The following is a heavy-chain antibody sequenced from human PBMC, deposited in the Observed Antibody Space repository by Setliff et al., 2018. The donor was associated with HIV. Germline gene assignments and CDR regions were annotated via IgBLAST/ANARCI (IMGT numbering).Heavy chain of an antibody. CDR2: VYNSGST. CDR3: ARGSKLVWGRCFDP. Sequence: SETLSLTCAVYGGSFSDYHWSWVRQAPRKRLAWIGEVYNSGSTNYNPSLKSRVTVTVDTSKNQFSLRLNSVTAADTAVYYCARGSKLVWGRCFDPWGQGTLVTVSS. D-gene: IGHD6-6*01. J-gene: IGHJ5*02. CDR1: GGSFSDYH. V-gene: IGHV4-34*01.